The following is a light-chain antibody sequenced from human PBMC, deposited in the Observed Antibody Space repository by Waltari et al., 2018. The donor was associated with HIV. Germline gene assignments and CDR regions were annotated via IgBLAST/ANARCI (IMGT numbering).Light chain of an antibody. V-gene: IGLV2-14*03. CDR2: DVS. CDR3: CSYSSSGTVL. Sequence: HSVLTQPASMSGSLGQSITISCLGSSNDVGGCIYVSWYQQSPDKAPRLVIYDVSNRPSGFSGRFSGSKSGSAASLTISGLQPEDEADYYCCSYSSSGTVLFGGGTRLTVL. J-gene: IGLJ2*01. CDR1: SNDVGGCIY.